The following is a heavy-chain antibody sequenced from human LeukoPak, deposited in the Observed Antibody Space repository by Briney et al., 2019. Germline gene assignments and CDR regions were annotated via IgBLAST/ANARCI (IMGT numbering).Heavy chain of an antibody. J-gene: IGHJ5*02. Sequence: PGGSLRLSCAASGFTFSSYAMSWVRQAPGKGLEWVSAISGSGGSTYYADSVKGRFTISRDNSKNTLYLQMNSLRAEDTAVYYCAKAPIAALAYNWFDPWGQGTLVTVSS. D-gene: IGHD6-6*01. V-gene: IGHV3-23*01. CDR1: GFTFSSYA. CDR2: ISGSGGST. CDR3: AKAPIAALAYNWFDP.